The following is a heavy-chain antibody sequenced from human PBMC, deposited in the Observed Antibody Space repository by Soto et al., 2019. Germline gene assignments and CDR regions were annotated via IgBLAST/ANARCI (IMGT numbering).Heavy chain of an antibody. CDR2: IIPIFGTR. CDR3: ARDGGDYSTSGHYDP. Sequence: GASVKVSCKVTGGTHSSYAITWVRQAPGQGLEWMGGIIPIFGTRDYAQKFQGRVTITADPSTSTAYLELSGLTSDDTAVYYCARDGGDYSTSGHYDPWGQGTLVTVSS. CDR1: GGTHSSYA. D-gene: IGHD3-22*01. J-gene: IGHJ5*02. V-gene: IGHV1-69*13.